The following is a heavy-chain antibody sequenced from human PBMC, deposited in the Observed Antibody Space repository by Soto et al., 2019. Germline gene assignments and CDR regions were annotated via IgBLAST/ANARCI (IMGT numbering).Heavy chain of an antibody. Sequence: GSLILSCSASGFTFSSYSMNWVRQAPGKGLEWVSSISRSAGNTYYADSVKGRFTISRDNAKNSMYLQMNSLRAEDTAVYYCARDQVPGLDAFDIWGQGTMVTVSS. CDR2: ISRSAGNT. J-gene: IGHJ3*02. D-gene: IGHD1-1*01. V-gene: IGHV3-21*01. CDR3: ARDQVPGLDAFDI. CDR1: GFTFSSYS.